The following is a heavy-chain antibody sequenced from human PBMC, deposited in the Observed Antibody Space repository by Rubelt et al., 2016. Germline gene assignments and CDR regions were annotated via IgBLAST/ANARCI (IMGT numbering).Heavy chain of an antibody. CDR1: GGSFSGYY. D-gene: IGHD3-10*01. J-gene: IGHJ4*02. Sequence: QVQLQQWGAGLLKPSETLSLTCAVYGGSFSGYYWSWIRQPPGKGLEWIGEINHSGSTNYNPSLKSRVTISVDTSKHQFSLKLSSGTAADTAGYYCARIRRGSGKRNLLFDYCGQGTLVTVSS. CDR3: ARIRRGSGKRNLLFDY. V-gene: IGHV4-34*01. CDR2: INHSGST.